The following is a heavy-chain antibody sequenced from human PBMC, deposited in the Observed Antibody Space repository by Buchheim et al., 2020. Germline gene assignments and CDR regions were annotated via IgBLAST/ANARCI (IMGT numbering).Heavy chain of an antibody. CDR2: ISGSGGST. D-gene: IGHD4-17*01. V-gene: IGHV3-23*01. J-gene: IGHJ4*02. CDR1: GFTFSSYA. Sequence: EVQLLESGGGLVQPGGSLRLSCAASGFTFSSYAMSWVRQAPGKGLEWVSAISGSGGSTYYADSVKGRFTISREHTKNTPYLQMNSLRAEDTAVYYCAKDSLVYGDDPYYFDYWGQGTL. CDR3: AKDSLVYGDDPYYFDY.